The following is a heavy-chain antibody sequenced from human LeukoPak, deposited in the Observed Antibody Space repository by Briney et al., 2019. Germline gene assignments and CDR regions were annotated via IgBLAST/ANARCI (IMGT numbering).Heavy chain of an antibody. V-gene: IGHV1-69*13. CDR1: GGTFNSNA. CDR3: ARVPGTPYYYYGMDV. D-gene: IGHD1-1*01. J-gene: IGHJ6*02. Sequence: SVKVSCKTSGGTFNSNAITWVRQAPGQGLEWMGGIIPVSGTANYAQNFQGRVTIIADESTSTAYMELSSLRSEDTAVYYCARVPGTPYYYYGMDVWGQGTTVTVSS. CDR2: IIPVSGTA.